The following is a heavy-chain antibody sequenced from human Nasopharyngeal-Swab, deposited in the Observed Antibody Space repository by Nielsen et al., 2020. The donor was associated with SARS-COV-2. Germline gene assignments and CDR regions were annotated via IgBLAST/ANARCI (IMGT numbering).Heavy chain of an antibody. Sequence: GSLRLSCTVSGGSISSYYWSWIRQPPGKGLEWIGYISYSGNTKYNPSLNSRVTISLDTSKNQFSLKLSSVTAADTAVYYCARPKYSGYDDEFGAYFDYWGQGTLVTVSS. CDR2: ISYSGNT. CDR3: ARPKYSGYDDEFGAYFDY. V-gene: IGHV4-59*08. D-gene: IGHD5-12*01. J-gene: IGHJ4*02. CDR1: GGSISSYY.